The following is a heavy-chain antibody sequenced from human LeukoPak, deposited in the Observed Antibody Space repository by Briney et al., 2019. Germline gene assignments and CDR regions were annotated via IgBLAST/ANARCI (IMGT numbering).Heavy chain of an antibody. Sequence: SQTLSLTCAISGDNISSISAAWNWIRQSPSRGLEWLGRTYYRSKWYNEFAVSVKGRIIINPDTSKNQLSLQLNSVTPEDTAIYYCARVGRYCSSTNCFDYDYFGMDVWGQGTTVTVSS. CDR1: GDNISSISAA. CDR2: TYYRSKWYN. J-gene: IGHJ6*02. CDR3: ARVGRYCSSTNCFDYDYFGMDV. V-gene: IGHV6-1*01. D-gene: IGHD2-2*01.